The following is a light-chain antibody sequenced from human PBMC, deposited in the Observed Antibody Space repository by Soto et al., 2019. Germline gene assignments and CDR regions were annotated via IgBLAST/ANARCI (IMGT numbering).Light chain of an antibody. J-gene: IGLJ3*02. V-gene: IGLV2-14*02. CDR3: SSYTTSNTWV. CDR1: SGYVGTYSL. CDR2: EGH. Sequence: QSVLAQPASVSGSPGQSITISCTGASGYVGTYSLVSWYQQHPGKAPKVVIYEGHKRPSGVPDRFSGSTSVNTASLTISGLQAEDEALYYCSSYTTSNTWVFGGGTKVTVL.